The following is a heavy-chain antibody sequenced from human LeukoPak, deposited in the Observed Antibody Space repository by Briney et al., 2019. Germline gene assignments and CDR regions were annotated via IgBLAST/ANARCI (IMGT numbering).Heavy chain of an antibody. CDR1: GFTFSSYW. J-gene: IGHJ4*02. D-gene: IGHD3-16*02. CDR3: ARDHGVHYDYVWGSYRSYYFDY. Sequence: GGSLRLSCAASGFTFSSYWMSWVRQAPGKGLEWVANIKQDGSEKYYVDSVKGRFTISRDNAKNSLYLQMNSLRAEVTAVYYCARDHGVHYDYVWGSYRSYYFDYWGQGTLVTVSS. CDR2: IKQDGSEK. V-gene: IGHV3-7*01.